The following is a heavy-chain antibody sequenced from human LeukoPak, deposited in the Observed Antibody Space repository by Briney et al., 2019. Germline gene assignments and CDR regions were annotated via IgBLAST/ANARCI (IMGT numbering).Heavy chain of an antibody. CDR2: ISYDGSNK. CDR1: GFTFSSYG. D-gene: IGHD3-22*01. J-gene: IGHJ4*02. V-gene: IGHV3-30*03. CDR3: ARGPYYYDSSGYYPFDY. Sequence: PGRSLRLSCAASGFTFSSYGMHWVRQAPGKGLEWVAVISYDGSNKYYADSVKGRFTISRDNSKNTLYLQMNSLRAEDTAVYYCARGPYYYDSSGYYPFDYWGQGTLVTVSS.